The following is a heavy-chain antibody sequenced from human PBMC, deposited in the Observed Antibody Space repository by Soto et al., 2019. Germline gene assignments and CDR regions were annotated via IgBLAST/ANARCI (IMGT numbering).Heavy chain of an antibody. J-gene: IGHJ4*02. CDR1: GFSFNNYA. CDR2: ITGSGETT. CDR3: VKDFWRHDFWSGSPGGVGWYFDS. V-gene: IGHV3-23*01. D-gene: IGHD3-3*01. Sequence: EVQVLESGGGLVQPGGALRLSCTASGFSFNNYAASWVRQAPGRGLEYVSSITGSGETTYYADSVKGRFTISKVSSKNMIHLEMHSLRVEDTARYYCVKDFWRHDFWSGSPGGVGWYFDSWGPGTLVTVSS.